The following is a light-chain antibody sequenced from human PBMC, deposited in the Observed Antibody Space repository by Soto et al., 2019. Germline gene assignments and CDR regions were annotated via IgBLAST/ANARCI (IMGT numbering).Light chain of an antibody. J-gene: IGKJ4*01. CDR3: MRYLERPT. Sequence: DTVMTQSQVSLPVTPGEPASISCNSSQSLLHRNGYNYLDWYLQKPGQSPQLLIYLGSNRASGVPDRFSGSGSGTDFTLKISRVEAEDVGVYYCMRYLERPTFGEGTKVDIK. CDR2: LGS. CDR1: QSLLHRNGYNY. V-gene: IGKV2-28*01.